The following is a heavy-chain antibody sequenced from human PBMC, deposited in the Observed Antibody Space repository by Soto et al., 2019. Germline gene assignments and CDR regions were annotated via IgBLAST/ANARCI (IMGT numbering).Heavy chain of an antibody. V-gene: IGHV4-34*01. CDR2: INHSGST. CDR1: GGSFSGYY. J-gene: IGHJ5*02. Sequence: ETLSLTCAVYGGSFSGYYWSWIRQPPGKGLEWIGEINHSGSTNYNPSLKSRVTISVDTSKNQFSLKLSSVTAADTAVYYCVRAGIAAAGTRYWFDPWGQGTLVTVSS. D-gene: IGHD6-13*01. CDR3: VRAGIAAAGTRYWFDP.